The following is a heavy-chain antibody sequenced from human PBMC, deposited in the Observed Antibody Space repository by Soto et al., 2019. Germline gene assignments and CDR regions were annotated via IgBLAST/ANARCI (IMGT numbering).Heavy chain of an antibody. J-gene: IGHJ4*02. V-gene: IGHV3-33*01. Sequence: GGSLRLSCVTSGFTFNNYGIHWVRQAPGKGLEWVAVMWAGGRKENYADSVKGRFTMSRDLSKNTLYLQMDSLRAEDTAVYYCARGGRQQLIPTPISYKIDYWGQGTLVTVSS. CDR2: MWAGGRKE. D-gene: IGHD6-13*01. CDR3: ARGGRQQLIPTPISYKIDY. CDR1: GFTFNNYG.